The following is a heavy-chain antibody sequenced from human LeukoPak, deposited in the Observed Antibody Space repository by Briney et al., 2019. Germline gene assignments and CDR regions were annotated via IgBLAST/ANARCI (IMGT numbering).Heavy chain of an antibody. V-gene: IGHV4-30-2*01. Sequence: SQTLSLTCAVSGGSISSGGYSWSWIRQPPGKGLEWIGYIYHSGSTYYNPSLKSRVTISVDRSKNQFSLKLSSVTAADTATYYCTRSAGWWSLDYWGQGALVTVSS. CDR1: GGSISSGGYS. J-gene: IGHJ4*02. CDR3: TRSAGWWSLDY. D-gene: IGHD2-8*02. CDR2: IYHSGST.